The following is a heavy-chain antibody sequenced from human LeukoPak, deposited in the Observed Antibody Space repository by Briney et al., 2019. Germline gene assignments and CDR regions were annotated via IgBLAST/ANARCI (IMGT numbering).Heavy chain of an antibody. CDR1: GFTFSSYA. J-gene: IGHJ4*02. D-gene: IGHD6-13*01. CDR3: AKDRYSSSWYWDY. V-gene: IGHV3-23*01. CDR2: VSGSGGGT. Sequence: GGSLRLSCAASGFTFSSYAMSWVRQAPGKGLEWVSGVSGSGGGTYYADSVKGRFTISRDNSKNTLYLQMNSLRVEDTAVYYCAKDRYSSSWYWDYWGQGTLVTLSS.